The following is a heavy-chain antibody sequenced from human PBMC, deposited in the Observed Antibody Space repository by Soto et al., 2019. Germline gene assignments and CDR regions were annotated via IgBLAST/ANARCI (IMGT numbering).Heavy chain of an antibody. CDR3: ARHSLALRKNNCFDP. V-gene: IGHV4-39*01. D-gene: IGHD3-3*02. CDR1: GDSIISSDFY. CDR2: IFYLGSS. Sequence: SETLSLTCTISGDSIISSDFYWGWVRQPPGKGLEWIGSIFYLGSSYYNPSLKSRVTMSVDTSKNQFSLRLRSVTAADTALYFCARHSLALRKNNCFDPWGQGIMVTVSS. J-gene: IGHJ5*02.